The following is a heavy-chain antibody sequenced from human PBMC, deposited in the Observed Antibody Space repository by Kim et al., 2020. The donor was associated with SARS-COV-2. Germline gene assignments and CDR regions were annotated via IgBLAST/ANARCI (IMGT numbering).Heavy chain of an antibody. CDR1: GYTFTSYG. D-gene: IGHD6-13*01. CDR3: AGDRGYSSSWYVDY. CDR2: ISAYNGNT. Sequence: ASVKVSCKASGYTFTSYGISWVRQAPGQGLEWMGWISAYNGNTNYAQKLQGRVTMTTNTSTSTAYMELRSLRSDDTAVYYCAGDRGYSSSWYVDYWGQGTLVTVSS. J-gene: IGHJ4*02. V-gene: IGHV1-18*01.